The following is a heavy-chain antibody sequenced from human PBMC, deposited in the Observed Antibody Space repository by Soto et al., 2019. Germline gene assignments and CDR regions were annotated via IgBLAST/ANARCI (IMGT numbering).Heavy chain of an antibody. CDR2: IIPIFGTA. CDR3: ARVLTSIAARDSSSWYWFDP. Sequence: SVKVSCKASGGTFSSYAISWVRQAPGQGLEWMGGIIPIFGTANYAQKFQGRVTITADKSTSTAYMELSSLRSEDTAVYYCARVLTSIAARDSSSWYWFDPWGQGTLVTVSS. D-gene: IGHD6-13*01. V-gene: IGHV1-69*06. CDR1: GGTFSSYA. J-gene: IGHJ5*02.